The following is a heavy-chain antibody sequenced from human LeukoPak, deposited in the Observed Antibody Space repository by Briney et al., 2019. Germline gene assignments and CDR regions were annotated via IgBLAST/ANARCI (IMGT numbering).Heavy chain of an antibody. CDR1: GGSFSGYY. V-gene: IGHV4-34*01. Sequence: SETLSLTCAVYGGSFSGYYWSWIRQPPGKGLEWIGEINHSGSTNYNPSLKSRVTISVDTSKNQFSLKLSSVTAADTAVYHCARGPTYYYDSSGYLYWGQGTLVTVSS. J-gene: IGHJ4*02. CDR2: INHSGST. D-gene: IGHD3-22*01. CDR3: ARGPTYYYDSSGYLY.